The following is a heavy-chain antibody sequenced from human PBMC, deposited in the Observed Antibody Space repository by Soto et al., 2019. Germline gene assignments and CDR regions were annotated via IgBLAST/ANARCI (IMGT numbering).Heavy chain of an antibody. CDR2: LSWNGVTI. CDR1: GFTFDDYA. V-gene: IGHV3-9*01. D-gene: IGHD3-22*01. J-gene: IGHJ6*02. Sequence: EVQLVESGGGLVQPGRSLRLSCAASGFTFDDYAMHWVRQVPGKGLQWVSGLSWNGVTIGYAASVKGRFTISRDNAKKSLYLKRNGMRHRDTALYYCAASRAYDSSDYSGFPYGMDVWGLGTTVTVS. CDR3: AASRAYDSSDYSGFPYGMDV.